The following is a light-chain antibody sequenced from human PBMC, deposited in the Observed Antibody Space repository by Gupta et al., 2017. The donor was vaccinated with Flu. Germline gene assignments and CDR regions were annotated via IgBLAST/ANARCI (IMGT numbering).Light chain of an antibody. CDR1: QSVSSSY. V-gene: IGKV3-20*01. Sequence: EIVLPQSPGTLSLSPGERATLSCRASQSVSSSYLAWYQQKPGQAPRLLIYGASSRATGIPDRFSGSGSGTDFTLTISRLEPEDFAVYYCQQYGSAPPGLTFGQGTRLEI. CDR3: QQYGSAPPGLT. CDR2: GAS. J-gene: IGKJ5*01.